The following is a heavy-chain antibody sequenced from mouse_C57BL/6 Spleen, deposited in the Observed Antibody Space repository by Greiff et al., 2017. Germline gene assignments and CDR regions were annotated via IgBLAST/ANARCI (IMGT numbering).Heavy chain of an antibody. J-gene: IGHJ4*01. CDR1: GYTFTDYN. CDR3: ARGYYGSNYAMDY. V-gene: IGHV1-18*01. CDR2: INPNNGGT. D-gene: IGHD1-1*01. Sequence: EVKLQESGPELVKPGASVKIPCKASGYTFTDYNMDWVKQSHGKSLEWIGDINPNNGGTIYNQKFKGKATLTVDKSSSTAYMELRSLTSEDTAVYYCARGYYGSNYAMDYWGQGTSVTVSS.